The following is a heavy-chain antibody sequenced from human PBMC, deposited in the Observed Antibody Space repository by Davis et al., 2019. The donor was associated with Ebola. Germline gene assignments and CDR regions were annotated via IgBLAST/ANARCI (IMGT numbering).Heavy chain of an antibody. CDR2: ISGSGGNT. CDR1: VITFSSYA. CDR3: VRELYDYVWLAYLDR. V-gene: IGHV3-23*01. J-gene: IGHJ4*02. Sequence: GESLKISCADSVITFSSYAMTWVRQAPGKGLEWVSAISGSGGNTYYADSVKGRFTISRDNSGSTLHLQMNSLKAEDTAIYYCVRELYDYVWLAYLDRWGQGTLVTVSS. D-gene: IGHD3-16*01.